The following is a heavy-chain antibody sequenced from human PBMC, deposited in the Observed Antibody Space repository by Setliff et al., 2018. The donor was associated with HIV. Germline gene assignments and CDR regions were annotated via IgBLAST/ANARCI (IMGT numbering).Heavy chain of an antibody. CDR1: GFNFGDYG. J-gene: IGHJ4*02. Sequence: PGGSLRLSCTTSGFNFGDYGMSWVRQAPGRGLEWVSFIRNKDYGETTEYAASVKGRFTISRDDSNSIAYLQMSSLTTEDTAVYYCTPSLNYYYDSSGYLAAPSGFDYWGQGQWSPSPQ. CDR2: IRNKDYGETT. D-gene: IGHD3-22*01. CDR3: TPSLNYYYDSSGYLAAPSGFDY. V-gene: IGHV3-49*04.